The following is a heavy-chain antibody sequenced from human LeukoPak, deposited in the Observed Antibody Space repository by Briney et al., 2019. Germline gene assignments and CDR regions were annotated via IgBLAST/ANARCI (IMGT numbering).Heavy chain of an antibody. J-gene: IGHJ4*02. CDR3: ARGGSDILTGYSDY. V-gene: IGHV4-59*01. Sequence: SETLSLTCTVSGGSISSYYWSWIRHPPGKGQEWNGYIYYSGSTNYNSSLKSRVTISVDTSKNQFSLKLSSVTAADTAVYYCARGGSDILTGYSDYWGQGTLVTVSS. CDR2: IYYSGST. D-gene: IGHD3-9*01. CDR1: GGSISSYY.